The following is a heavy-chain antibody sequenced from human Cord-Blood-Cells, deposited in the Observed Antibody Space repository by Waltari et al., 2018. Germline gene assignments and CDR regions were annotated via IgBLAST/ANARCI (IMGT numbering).Heavy chain of an antibody. Sequence: QVQLVQSGAEVKKPGASVKVSCKASGYTFTGYYMHWVRQAPGQGLEWMGWINPNRGGTSYEQKLQGRVTMTRDTSISTAYMELSRLRSDDTAVYYCARDKPQSFWYFDLWGRGTLVTVSS. J-gene: IGHJ2*01. CDR1: GYTFTGYY. CDR2: INPNRGGT. V-gene: IGHV1-2*02. CDR3: ARDKPQSFWYFDL.